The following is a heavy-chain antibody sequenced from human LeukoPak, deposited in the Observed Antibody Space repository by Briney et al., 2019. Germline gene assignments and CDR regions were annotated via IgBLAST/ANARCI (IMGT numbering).Heavy chain of an antibody. CDR1: GFTFNKYF. Sequence: PGGSLRLSCTAAGFTFNKYFMTWVRQAPGEGLEWVANIQEGGSEKNLLDSVKGRFTVSRDNAKNSLYLQMNSLRVEDTAVYYCARARGYGDYTLSGPLGYWGRGTLVTVSS. D-gene: IGHD4-17*01. CDR2: IQEGGSEK. J-gene: IGHJ4*03. V-gene: IGHV3-7*01. CDR3: ARARGYGDYTLSGPLGY.